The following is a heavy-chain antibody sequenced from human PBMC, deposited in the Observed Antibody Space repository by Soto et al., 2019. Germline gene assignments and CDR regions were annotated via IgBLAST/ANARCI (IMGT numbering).Heavy chain of an antibody. CDR3: ARGPGYSYARNCFDP. V-gene: IGHV4-34*01. J-gene: IGHJ5*02. Sequence: SETLSLTCAVYGGSFSGYYWSWIRQPPGKGLEWIGEINHSGSTNYNPSLKSRVTISVDTSKNQFSLKLSSVTAADTAVYYCARGPGYSYARNCFDPWGQGTLVT. CDR2: INHSGST. CDR1: GGSFSGYY. D-gene: IGHD5-18*01.